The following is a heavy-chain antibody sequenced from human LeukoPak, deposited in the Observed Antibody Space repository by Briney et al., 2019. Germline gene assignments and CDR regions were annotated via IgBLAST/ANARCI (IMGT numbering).Heavy chain of an antibody. V-gene: IGHV1-2*02. D-gene: IGHD6-19*01. CDR3: ARFAVHRRITVAGQFGLDY. Sequence: GASVKVSCKASGYTFTGYYMHWVRQAPGQGLEWMGWINPKSGGTNYAQKFQGRVTMTRDTSISTAYMELSSLRSEDTAVYYCARFAVHRRITVAGQFGLDYWGQGTLVSVSS. CDR1: GYTFTGYY. J-gene: IGHJ4*02. CDR2: INPKSGGT.